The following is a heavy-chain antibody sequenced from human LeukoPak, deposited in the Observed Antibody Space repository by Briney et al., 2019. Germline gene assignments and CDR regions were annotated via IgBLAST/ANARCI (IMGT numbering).Heavy chain of an antibody. CDR3: ARDFSSGWYGISNWLDP. CDR1: GGTFSSYA. J-gene: IGHJ5*02. D-gene: IGHD6-19*01. Sequence: GASVKVSCKASGGTFSSYAISWVRQAPGQGLEWMGGIIPIFGTANYAQKFQGRVTITADKSTSTAYMELRSLRSDDTAVYYCARDFSSGWYGISNWLDPWGQGTLVTVSS. V-gene: IGHV1-69*06. CDR2: IIPIFGTA.